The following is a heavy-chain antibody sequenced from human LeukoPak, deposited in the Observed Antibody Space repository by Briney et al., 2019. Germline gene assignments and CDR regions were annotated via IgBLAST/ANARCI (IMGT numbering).Heavy chain of an antibody. CDR2: IYYSGST. CDR1: GGSISSYY. J-gene: IGHJ4*02. D-gene: IGHD3-22*01. Sequence: SETLSLTCTVSGGSISSYYWSWIRQPPGKGLEWIGYIYYSGSTNYNPSLKSRVTISVDTSKNQFSLKLSSVTAADTAVYYCARDTYYYDSSGYYRFDYWGQGTLVTVSS. V-gene: IGHV4-59*01. CDR3: ARDTYYYDSSGYYRFDY.